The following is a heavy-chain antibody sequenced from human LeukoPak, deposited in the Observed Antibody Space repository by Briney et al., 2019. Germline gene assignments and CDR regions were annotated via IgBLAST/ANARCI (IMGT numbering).Heavy chain of an antibody. J-gene: IGHJ5*02. CDR3: ARDRHQLTSRTTGYNWFDL. D-gene: IGHD1-1*01. V-gene: IGHV4-59*01. CDR1: GGSISSFH. CDR2: FHSNGRT. Sequence: SETLSLTCDVSGGSISSFHWSWIRQPPGKGLEWMLSFHSNGRTNYNPSLKSRVTTSVDTSKNQFSLTLTSVTAADTAFYYCARDRHQLTSRTTGYNWFDLWGPGTLVTVSS.